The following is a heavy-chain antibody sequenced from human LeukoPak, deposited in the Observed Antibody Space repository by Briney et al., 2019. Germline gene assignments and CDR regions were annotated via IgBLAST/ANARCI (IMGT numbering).Heavy chain of an antibody. CDR1: GGSISSYY. V-gene: IGHV4-4*07. J-gene: IGHJ4*02. CDR2: IYTSGST. D-gene: IGHD3-22*01. CDR3: AREATYYYDSSAQWPVFDY. Sequence: SETLSPTCTVSGGSISSYYWSWIRQPAGKGLEWIGRIYTSGSTNYNPSLQSRVTMSVDTSKNQFSLKLSSVTAADTAVYYCAREATYYYDSSAQWPVFDYWGQGTLVAVSS.